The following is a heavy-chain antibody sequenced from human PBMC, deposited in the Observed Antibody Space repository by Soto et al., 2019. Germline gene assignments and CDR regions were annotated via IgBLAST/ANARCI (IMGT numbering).Heavy chain of an antibody. J-gene: IGHJ5*02. V-gene: IGHV4-34*01. D-gene: IGHD4-4*01. Sequence: PSETLSLTCAVYGGSFSGYYWSWIRQPPGKGLEWIGEINHSGSTNYNPSLKSRVTISVDTSKNQFSLKLSSVTAADTAVYYCARGLGLEVTVRWFDPWGQGILGTV. CDR2: INHSGST. CDR3: ARGLGLEVTVRWFDP. CDR1: GGSFSGYY.